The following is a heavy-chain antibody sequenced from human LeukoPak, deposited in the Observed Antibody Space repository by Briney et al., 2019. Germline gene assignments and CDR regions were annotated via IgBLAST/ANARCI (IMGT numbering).Heavy chain of an antibody. CDR1: GFTLSIYP. Sequence: SLRPSRAASGFTLSIYPMHWVRQAPGKWLEWVGVISYDGSNKYYADSVKGRFTISRDNYKDTLYLQVNSLRAEDTAVYFCARDGGGYYASGTHYYFDCWGQGTLVTVSS. CDR3: ARDGGGYYASGTHYYFDC. J-gene: IGHJ4*02. V-gene: IGHV3-30-3*01. D-gene: IGHD3-10*01. CDR2: ISYDGSNK.